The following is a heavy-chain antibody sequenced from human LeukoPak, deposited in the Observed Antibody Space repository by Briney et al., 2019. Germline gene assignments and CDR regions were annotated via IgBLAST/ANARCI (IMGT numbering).Heavy chain of an antibody. Sequence: ASVEVSCKASGYTFTGHYMHWVRQAPGQGLEWMGWINPNSGGTNYAQKFQGRVTMTRDTSISTAYMELTRLTSDDTAVYYCARDRATGSSWYVRWFDPWGQGTLVTVSS. CDR1: GYTFTGHY. D-gene: IGHD6-13*01. V-gene: IGHV1-2*02. CDR2: INPNSGGT. CDR3: ARDRATGSSWYVRWFDP. J-gene: IGHJ5*02.